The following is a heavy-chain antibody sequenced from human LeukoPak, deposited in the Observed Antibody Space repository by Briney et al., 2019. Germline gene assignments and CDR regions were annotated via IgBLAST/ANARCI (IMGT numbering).Heavy chain of an antibody. CDR3: ASWKVVVSNGGCDI. D-gene: IGHD2-15*01. CDR1: GGSISSSSYY. V-gene: IGHV4-39*07. CDR2: INYSGST. Sequence: SETLSLTCTVSGGSISSSSYYWGWIRQPPGKGLEWIGSINYSGSTYYNPSLKSRITISVDRSKNQFSLKLSSVTAADTAVYYCASWKVVVSNGGCDIWGQGTMVTVSS. J-gene: IGHJ3*02.